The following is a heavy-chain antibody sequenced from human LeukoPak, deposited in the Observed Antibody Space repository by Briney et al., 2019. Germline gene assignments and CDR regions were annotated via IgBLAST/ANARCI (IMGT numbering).Heavy chain of an antibody. CDR1: GFTFSSYE. J-gene: IGHJ4*02. D-gene: IGHD2-15*01. V-gene: IGHV3-48*03. CDR2: IGSNDRTK. CDR3: ARVVARLFYFDY. Sequence: GRSLRLSCVASGFTFSSYEMNWVRQAPGKGLEWVAYIGSNDRTKHYADSVKGRFTISRDNAKNSLYLQMNSLRAEDTAIYYCARVVARLFYFDYWGQGTLATVSS.